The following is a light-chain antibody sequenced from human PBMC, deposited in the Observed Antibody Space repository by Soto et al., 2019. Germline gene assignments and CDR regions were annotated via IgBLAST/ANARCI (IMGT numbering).Light chain of an antibody. CDR3: QQGDSSPPT. CDR2: GAS. CDR1: QTISTY. V-gene: IGKV1-39*01. Sequence: DIQMTQSPSSLSASVGDRVTITCRASQTISTYLNWYQHKPGKAPKVLISGASSLHSGVPSRFSGSGSGTDVTLTISGLQPEEFATYYCQQGDSSPPTFGQGTKVDIK. J-gene: IGKJ1*01.